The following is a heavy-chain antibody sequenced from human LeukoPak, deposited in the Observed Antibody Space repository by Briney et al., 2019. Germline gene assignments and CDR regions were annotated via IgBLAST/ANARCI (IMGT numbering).Heavy chain of an antibody. CDR1: GFTFSSYA. Sequence: GGSLRLSCAASGFTFSSYAMSWVRQAPGKGLEWVSAISGSGGSTYYADSVKGRFTISRDNSKNTLYLQMNSLRAEDTAVYYCAKPLWFGGIGVSEFDYWRQGTLVTVSS. V-gene: IGHV3-23*01. CDR3: AKPLWFGGIGVSEFDY. J-gene: IGHJ4*02. D-gene: IGHD3-10*01. CDR2: ISGSGGST.